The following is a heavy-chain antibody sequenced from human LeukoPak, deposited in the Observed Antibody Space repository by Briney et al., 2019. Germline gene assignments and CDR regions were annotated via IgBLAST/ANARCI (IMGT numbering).Heavy chain of an antibody. CDR3: AKQMAVDYFDY. V-gene: IGHV3-23*01. J-gene: IGHJ4*02. D-gene: IGHD2-8*01. CDR1: GFTFGNYA. CDR2: ISGSGGST. Sequence: GGSLRLSCAASGFTFGNYAMSWVRQAPGKGLDCVSSISGSGGSTYYGDSVKGRFTISRDNAKNTVYLQMYSLRAEDTAVYYCAKQMAVDYFDYWGQGTLVTVSS.